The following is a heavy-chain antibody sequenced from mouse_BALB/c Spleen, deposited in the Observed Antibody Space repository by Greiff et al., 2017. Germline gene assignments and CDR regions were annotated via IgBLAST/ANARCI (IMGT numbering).Heavy chain of an antibody. CDR2: ISYSGST. D-gene: IGHD2-14*01. J-gene: IGHJ4*01. Sequence: EVKLMESGPGLVKPSQSLSLTCTVSGYSITSDYVWYWIRQFPGNKLEWMGYISYSGSTSYNPSLKSRISITRDTSKNQFFLQLNSVTTEDTATYYCTRDYKYDDAMDYWGQGTSVTVSS. CDR3: TRDYKYDDAMDY. V-gene: IGHV3-2*02. CDR1: GYSITSDYV.